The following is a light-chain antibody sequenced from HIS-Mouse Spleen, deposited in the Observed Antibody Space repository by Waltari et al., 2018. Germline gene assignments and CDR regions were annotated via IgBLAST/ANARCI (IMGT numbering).Light chain of an antibody. Sequence: QSALTPPRSVSGSPGPSATISCTGTSSDVGGYNYVSWYQQHPGKAPKLMIYDVSKRPAGVPDRFSGSKSGNTASLTISGLQAEDEADYYCCSYAGSYTVVFGGGTKLTVL. CDR2: DVS. J-gene: IGLJ2*01. CDR1: SSDVGGYNY. V-gene: IGLV2-11*01. CDR3: CSYAGSYTVV.